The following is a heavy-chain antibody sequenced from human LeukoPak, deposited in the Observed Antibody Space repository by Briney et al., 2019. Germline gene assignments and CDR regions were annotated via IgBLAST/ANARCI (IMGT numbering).Heavy chain of an antibody. V-gene: IGHV3-11*01. CDR3: ARDTDDDPFFDY. J-gene: IGHJ4*02. CDR1: GFTFSDYY. Sequence: GGSLRLSCAASGFTFSDYYMSWIRQAPGKGLEWVSYISSSGSTIYYADSVKGRFTISRDNAKNSLCLQMNSLRAEDTAVYYCARDTDDDPFFDYWGQGTLVTVSS. D-gene: IGHD1-1*01. CDR2: ISSSGSTI.